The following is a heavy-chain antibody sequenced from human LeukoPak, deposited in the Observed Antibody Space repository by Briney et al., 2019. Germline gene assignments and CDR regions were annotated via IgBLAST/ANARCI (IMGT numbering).Heavy chain of an antibody. CDR2: LHYSGST. Sequence: PSETLSLTCTVSGGSLSGYYWSWLRQPPGKGLEWIAYLHYSGSTNYNPSPKSRVTISVDTSKNQFSLRLSSVTAADTAVYYCARRARGAQDFDYWGQGTLVTVSS. CDR3: ARRARGAQDFDY. CDR1: GGSLSGYY. V-gene: IGHV4-59*08. J-gene: IGHJ4*02.